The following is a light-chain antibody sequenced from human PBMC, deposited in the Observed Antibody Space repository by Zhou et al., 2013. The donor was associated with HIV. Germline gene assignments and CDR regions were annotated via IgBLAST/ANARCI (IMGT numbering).Light chain of an antibody. CDR2: DAS. Sequence: IVLTQSPGTLSLSPGERATLSCRASESVQFNYFAWYQQKPGQAPRVLIYDASTRATGIPDRFRGSGSGTDFSLSISRLEPGDVAVYYCQQYGSSPRTFGQGTKVEIK. J-gene: IGKJ1*01. CDR1: ESVQFNY. V-gene: IGKV3-20*01. CDR3: QQYGSSPRT.